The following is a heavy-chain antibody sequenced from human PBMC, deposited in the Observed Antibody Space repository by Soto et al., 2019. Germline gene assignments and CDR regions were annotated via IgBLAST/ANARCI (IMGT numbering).Heavy chain of an antibody. CDR1: GFSLSDTTMG. CDR2: IFSNDEK. Sequence: KESGPVLVKPSETLTLTCSVSGFSLSDTTMGVSWIRQPPRKALEWLAHIFSNDEKSYSTSLKTRLTISMDTSRSQVVLTMTHMDPVDTATYYCARIHSITWGSYFYGMDVWGQGTTVTVSS. V-gene: IGHV2-26*01. D-gene: IGHD3-16*01. J-gene: IGHJ6*02. CDR3: ARIHSITWGSYFYGMDV.